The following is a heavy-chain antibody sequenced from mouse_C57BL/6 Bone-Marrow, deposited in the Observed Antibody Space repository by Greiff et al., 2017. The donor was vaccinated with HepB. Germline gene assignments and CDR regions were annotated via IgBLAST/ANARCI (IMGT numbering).Heavy chain of an antibody. J-gene: IGHJ3*01. CDR1: GFNIKDDY. V-gene: IGHV14-4*01. CDR3: TTVAWFAY. Sequence: VQLQQSGAELVRPGASVKLSCTASGFNIKDDYMHWVKQRPEQGLEWIGWIDPENGATEYASKFQGKAPIAADTSSNTAYLQLSSLTSEDTAVYYCTTVAWFAYWGQGTLVTVSA. CDR2: IDPENGAT.